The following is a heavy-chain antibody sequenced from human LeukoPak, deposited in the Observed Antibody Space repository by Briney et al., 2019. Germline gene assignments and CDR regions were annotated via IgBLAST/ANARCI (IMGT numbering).Heavy chain of an antibody. D-gene: IGHD2-21*02. J-gene: IGHJ4*02. CDR2: ISSSSSYI. CDR3: ATKGGGDLRYYFDY. V-gene: IGHV3-21*01. Sequence: GGSLRLSCAASGFTFSSYSMNWVRQAPGKGLEWVSSISSSSSYIYYADSVKGRFTISRDNAKNSLYLQMNSLRAEDTAVYYCATKGGGDLRYYFDYWGQGTLVTVSS. CDR1: GFTFSSYS.